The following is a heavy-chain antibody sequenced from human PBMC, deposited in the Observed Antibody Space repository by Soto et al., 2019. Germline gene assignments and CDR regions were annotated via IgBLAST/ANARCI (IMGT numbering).Heavy chain of an antibody. D-gene: IGHD2-2*02. J-gene: IGHJ4*02. CDR1: GFTFSSYG. V-gene: IGHV3-33*06. Sequence: GGSLRLSCAASGFTFSSYGMHWVRQAPGKGLEWVAVIWYDGSNKYYADYVKGRFTISRDNSKNTLYLQMNSLRAEDTAVYYCAKDTARVVVPPAIRAVSGYFDYWGQGTLVTVPS. CDR3: AKDTARVVVPPAIRAVSGYFDY. CDR2: IWYDGSNK.